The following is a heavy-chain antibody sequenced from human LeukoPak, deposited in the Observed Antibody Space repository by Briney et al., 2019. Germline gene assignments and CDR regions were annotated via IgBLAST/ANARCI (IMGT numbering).Heavy chain of an antibody. D-gene: IGHD2-21*02. CDR1: GYTFTSYY. J-gene: IGHJ4*02. V-gene: IGHV1-46*01. CDR2: INPSGGST. Sequence: ASVKVSCKASGYTFTSYYMHWVRQAPGQGLEWMGIINPSGGSTSYAQKFQGRVTMTRGTSTSTVYMELSSLRSEDTAVYYCARGRPEHIVVVTATILFDYWGQGTLVTVSS. CDR3: ARGRPEHIVVVTATILFDY.